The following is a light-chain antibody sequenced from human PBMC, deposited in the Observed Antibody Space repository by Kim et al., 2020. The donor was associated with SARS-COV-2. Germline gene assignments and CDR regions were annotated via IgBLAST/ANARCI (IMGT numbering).Light chain of an antibody. CDR2: GKN. CDR3: NSRDSSGNHWL. V-gene: IGLV3-19*01. CDR1: SLRSYY. J-gene: IGLJ3*02. Sequence: ALGQTVRITCQGDSLRSYYASWYQQKPGQATVLVIYGKNNRPSGIPDRFSGSSSGNTASLTITGAQAEDEADYYCNSRDSSGNHWLFGGGTQLTFL.